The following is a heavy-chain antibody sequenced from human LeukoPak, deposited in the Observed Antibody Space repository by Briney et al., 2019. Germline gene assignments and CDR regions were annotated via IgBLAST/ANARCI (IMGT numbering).Heavy chain of an antibody. J-gene: IGHJ4*02. V-gene: IGHV4-34*01. Sequence: SETLSPTCAVYGGSFSGYYWSWIRQPPGKGLEWIGEINHSGSTNYNPSLKSRVTISVDTSKNQFSLKLSSVTAADTAVYYCAREPWQHYNWNDEGDYWGQGTLVTVSS. CDR3: AREPWQHYNWNDEGDY. D-gene: IGHD1-20*01. CDR2: INHSGST. CDR1: GGSFSGYY.